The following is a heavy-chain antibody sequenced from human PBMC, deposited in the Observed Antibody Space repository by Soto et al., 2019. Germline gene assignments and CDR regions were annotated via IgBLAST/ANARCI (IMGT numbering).Heavy chain of an antibody. CDR1: GFTFSSYA. D-gene: IGHD2-15*01. Sequence: GGSLRLSCAASGFTFSSYAMSWVRQAPGKGLEWVSAISGSGGSTYYADSVKGRFTISRDNSKNTLYLQMNSLRAEDTAVYYCAKDPRDIVVVVAATYLYFQHWGQGTLVTVSS. J-gene: IGHJ1*01. V-gene: IGHV3-23*01. CDR3: AKDPRDIVVVVAATYLYFQH. CDR2: ISGSGGST.